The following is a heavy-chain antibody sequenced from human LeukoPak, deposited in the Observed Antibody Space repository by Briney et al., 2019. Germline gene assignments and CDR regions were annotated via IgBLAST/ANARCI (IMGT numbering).Heavy chain of an antibody. CDR2: INHSGST. Sequence: SETLSLTCAVYGGSFSGYYWSWIRQPPGKGLEWIGEINHSGSTNYNPSLKSRVTISVDTSKNQFSLKLSSVTAADTAVYCCAGARILRRYSRYYFDYWGQGTLVTVSS. J-gene: IGHJ4*02. D-gene: IGHD2/OR15-2a*01. CDR3: AGARILRRYSRYYFDY. CDR1: GGSFSGYY. V-gene: IGHV4-34*01.